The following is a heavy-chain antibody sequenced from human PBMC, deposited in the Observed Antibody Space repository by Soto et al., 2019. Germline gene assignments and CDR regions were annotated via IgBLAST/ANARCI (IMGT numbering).Heavy chain of an antibody. CDR1: GFTFSSYA. D-gene: IGHD6-19*01. V-gene: IGHV3-30-3*01. Sequence: GGSLRLSCAASGFTFSSYAMHWVRQAPGKGLEWVAVISYDGSNKYYADSVKGRFTISRDNSKNTLYLQMNSLRAEDTAVYYWARDRDAYSSGWYSFWFDPWGQGTLVTVSS. J-gene: IGHJ5*02. CDR3: ARDRDAYSSGWYSFWFDP. CDR2: ISYDGSNK.